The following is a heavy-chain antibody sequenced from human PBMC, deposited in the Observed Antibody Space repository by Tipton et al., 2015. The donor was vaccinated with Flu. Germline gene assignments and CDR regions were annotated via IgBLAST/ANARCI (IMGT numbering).Heavy chain of an antibody. CDR2: IFHTGNT. CDR1: GYSISSDYY. CDR3: ARQGAAQYGP. D-gene: IGHD1-26*01. J-gene: IGHJ5*02. V-gene: IGHV4-38-2*02. Sequence: TLSLTCTVSGYSISSDYYWGWIRQPPGKGLEWIGNIFHTGNTYYNSSLKSRVSISVDRSKNQFSLKVSSVTAADTAVYYCARQGAAQYGPWGQGTLVTVSS.